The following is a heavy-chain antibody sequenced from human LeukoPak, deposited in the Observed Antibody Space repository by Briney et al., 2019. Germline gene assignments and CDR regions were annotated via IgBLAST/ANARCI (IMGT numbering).Heavy chain of an antibody. J-gene: IGHJ5*02. D-gene: IGHD6-13*01. CDR1: GYIFTGYW. V-gene: IGHV5-51*01. Sequence: GGSLKISCKGSGYIFTGYWIGWVRQMPGKGLEWMGIIQPGDSSTKYSPSFQGQVTFSADKSISTAYLQWSSLKASDTAIYYCARQSSSWYSFDPWGQGTLATVSS. CDR2: IQPGDSST. CDR3: ARQSSSWYSFDP.